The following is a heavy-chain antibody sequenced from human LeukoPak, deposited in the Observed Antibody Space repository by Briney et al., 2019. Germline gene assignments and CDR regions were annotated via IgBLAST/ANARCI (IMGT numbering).Heavy chain of an antibody. CDR2: IYHSGST. CDR3: ARGLGGSGSYVKGYGYFDY. D-gene: IGHD3-10*01. CDR1: GYSISSGYY. V-gene: IGHV4-38-2*02. Sequence: SETLSLTCTVSGYSISSGYYWGWTRQPPGKGLEWIGSIYHSGSTYYNPSLKSRVTISVDTSKNQFSLKLSSVTAADTAVYYCARGLGGSGSYVKGYGYFDYWGQGTLVTVSS. J-gene: IGHJ4*02.